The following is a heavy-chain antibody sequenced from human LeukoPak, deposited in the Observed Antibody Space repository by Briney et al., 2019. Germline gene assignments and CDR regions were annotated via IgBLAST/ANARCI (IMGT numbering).Heavy chain of an antibody. D-gene: IGHD3/OR15-3a*01. Sequence: SETLSLTCTVSGGSISSYYWSWIRQPPGKGLEWIGFISTSGSPNYNPSLKTRVTISVDTSKNQFSLKLSSVTAADTAVYYCARGLERRNWFDPWGQGTLVTVSS. J-gene: IGHJ5*02. CDR3: ARGLERRNWFDP. V-gene: IGHV4-4*09. CDR1: GGSISSYY. CDR2: ISTSGSP.